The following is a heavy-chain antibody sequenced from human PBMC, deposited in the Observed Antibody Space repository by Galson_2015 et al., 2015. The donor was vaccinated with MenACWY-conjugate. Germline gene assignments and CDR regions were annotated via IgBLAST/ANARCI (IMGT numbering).Heavy chain of an antibody. CDR2: VSDSGGST. CDR1: GFTFSSYS. V-gene: IGHV3-23*01. CDR3: ATDQQGYYGSGLYYYYMDV. D-gene: IGHD3-10*01. Sequence: SLRLSCAASGFTFSSYSMSWVRQAPGKGLEWVSSVSDSGGSTYYADSVKGRFTISRDNSKNTLYLQMNSLRADDTAVYYCATDQQGYYGSGLYYYYMDVWGKGTTVAVSS. J-gene: IGHJ6*03.